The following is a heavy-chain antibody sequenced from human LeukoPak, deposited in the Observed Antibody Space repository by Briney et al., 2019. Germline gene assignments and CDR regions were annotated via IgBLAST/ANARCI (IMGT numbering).Heavy chain of an antibody. CDR2: INAGNGNT. CDR3: ARGSLGYCSGGSCYLYYFDY. CDR1: GYTFTSYA. D-gene: IGHD2-15*01. Sequence: ASVKVSCKASGYTFTSYAMHWVRQAPGQRLEWMGWINAGNGNTKYSQKFQGRVTITRDTSASTAYMELSSLRSEDTAVYYCARGSLGYCSGGSCYLYYFDYWGQGTLVTVSS. J-gene: IGHJ4*02. V-gene: IGHV1-3*01.